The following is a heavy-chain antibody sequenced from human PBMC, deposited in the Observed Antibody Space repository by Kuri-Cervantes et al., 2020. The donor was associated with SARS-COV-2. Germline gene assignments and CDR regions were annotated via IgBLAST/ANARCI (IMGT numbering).Heavy chain of an antibody. CDR1: GFTFSSYA. V-gene: IGHV3-30-3*01. CDR2: ISYDGSNK. CDR3: AKDFGYGVDIVDRGVRYYYYMDV. Sequence: GESLKISCAASGFTFSSYAMHWVRQAPGKGLEWVAVISYDGSNKYYADSVKGRFTISRDNSKNTLYLQMNSLRAEDTAVYYCAKDFGYGVDIVDRGVRYYYYMDVWGKGTTVTVSS. J-gene: IGHJ6*03. D-gene: IGHD5-12*01.